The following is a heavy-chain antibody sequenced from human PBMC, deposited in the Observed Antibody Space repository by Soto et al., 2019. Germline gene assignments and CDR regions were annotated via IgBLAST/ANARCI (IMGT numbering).Heavy chain of an antibody. CDR1: GYTFTSYD. J-gene: IGHJ4*02. D-gene: IGHD2-15*01. CDR2: MNPNSGNT. V-gene: IGHV1-8*01. CDR3: ARGHRVVAATHLSYYFDY. Sequence: ASVKVSCKAPGYTFTSYDISWVRQATGQGLEWMGWMNPNSGNTGYAQKFQGRVTMTRNTSISTAYMELSSLRSEDTAVYYCARGHRVVAATHLSYYFDYWGQGTLVTVSS.